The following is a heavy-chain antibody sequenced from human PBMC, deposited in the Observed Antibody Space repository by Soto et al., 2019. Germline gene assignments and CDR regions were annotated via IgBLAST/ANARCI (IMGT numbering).Heavy chain of an antibody. V-gene: IGHV3-21*01. Sequence: PGGSLRLSCAASGFTFSSYSMNWVRQAPGKGLEWVSSISSSSSYIYYADSVKGRFTISRDNAKNSLYLQMNSLRAEDTAVYYCARDKRDFWSGYLYCFGYWGQGTLVTVSS. CDR3: ARDKRDFWSGYLYCFGY. CDR2: ISSSSSYI. CDR1: GFTFSSYS. D-gene: IGHD3-3*01. J-gene: IGHJ4*02.